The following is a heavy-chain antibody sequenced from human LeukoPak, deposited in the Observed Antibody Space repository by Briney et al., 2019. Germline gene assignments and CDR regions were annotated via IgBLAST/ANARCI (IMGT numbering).Heavy chain of an antibody. CDR2: INHTGAT. Sequence: KPSETLSLTCAVYGGSFSGYWWSWIRQPPGKGLEWIGEINHTGATRYNPSLKSRVTVSVDTSKNQFSLKLSSVTAADTAVYYCARGGDYVFYFDFWEQGTLVAVSS. CDR1: GGSFSGYW. J-gene: IGHJ4*02. D-gene: IGHD4-17*01. CDR3: ARGGDYVFYFDF. V-gene: IGHV4-34*01.